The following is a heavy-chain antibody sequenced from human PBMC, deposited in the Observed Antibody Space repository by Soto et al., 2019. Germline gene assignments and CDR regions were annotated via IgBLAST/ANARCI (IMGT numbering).Heavy chain of an antibody. CDR3: AKVRYSSPMGYYYGMDV. CDR1: GYTFTNYY. D-gene: IGHD6-19*01. V-gene: IGHV1-46*01. CDR2: IRPSGGRT. Sequence: QVHLVQSGAEVKKPGASVKVSCKASGYTFTNYYIHWVRQAPGQGLEWLGIIRPSGGRTEYAQRFQGRVTMTRDTSTSTVYMELTSLTSEDTAVYYCAKVRYSSPMGYYYGMDVWGQGTTVTVSS. J-gene: IGHJ6*02.